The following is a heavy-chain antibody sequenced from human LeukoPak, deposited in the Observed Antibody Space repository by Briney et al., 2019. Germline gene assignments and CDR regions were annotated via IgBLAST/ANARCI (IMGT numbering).Heavy chain of an antibody. Sequence: ASVKVSCKASGYTFTSYDINWVRQATGQGLEWMGWMNPNSGNTGYAQKFQGRVTMTRDTSISTAYMELSSLGSEDTAVYYCAKRGDFWSGYYTDYYYYYMDVWGKGTTVTVSS. CDR2: MNPNSGNT. CDR3: AKRGDFWSGYYTDYYYYYMDV. CDR1: GYTFTSYD. D-gene: IGHD3-3*01. V-gene: IGHV1-8*01. J-gene: IGHJ6*03.